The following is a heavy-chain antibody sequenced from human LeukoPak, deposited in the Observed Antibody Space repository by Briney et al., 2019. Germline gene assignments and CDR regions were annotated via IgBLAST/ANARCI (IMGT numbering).Heavy chain of an antibody. V-gene: IGHV3-30*04. CDR3: ARAVYRSGGYYFDY. J-gene: IGHJ4*02. D-gene: IGHD6-19*01. CDR2: ISYDGSDK. Sequence: GGSLRLSCAASGFTFSGYAMQWVRQAPGKGLEWVAVISYDGSDKNYADSVKGRFTISRDNSKNTLHLQMNSLRADDTAVYYCARAVYRSGGYYFDYWGQGTLVIVSS. CDR1: GFTFSGYA.